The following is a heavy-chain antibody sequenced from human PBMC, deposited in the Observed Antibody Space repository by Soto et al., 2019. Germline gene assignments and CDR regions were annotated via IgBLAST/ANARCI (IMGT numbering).Heavy chain of an antibody. CDR2: INANNGGA. V-gene: IGHV1-2*02. Sequence: ASVKVSCKASGYTFTDYHIHWVRQAPGQGLEFMGWINANNGGAGSAQQFQGRVTVTRDTSITTVYMELSNLRSDDTAVYYCARGHEVIIGAMDVWGQGTTVTVSS. CDR1: GYTFTDYH. CDR3: ARGHEVIIGAMDV. J-gene: IGHJ6*02. D-gene: IGHD3-10*01.